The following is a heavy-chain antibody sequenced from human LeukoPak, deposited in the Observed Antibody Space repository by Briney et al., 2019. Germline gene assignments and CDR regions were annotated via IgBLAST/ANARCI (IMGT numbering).Heavy chain of an antibody. CDR3: ARDSTTVSPFFDY. CDR1: GYTFTGYY. CDR2: INPNSGGT. V-gene: IGHV1-2*02. D-gene: IGHD4-17*01. Sequence: ASVKVSCKASGYTFTGYYMHWVRQAPGQGLEWMGWINPNSGGTNCAQKFQGRVTMTRDTSISTAYMELSRLRSDDTAVYYCARDSTTVSPFFDYWGQGTLVTVSS. J-gene: IGHJ4*02.